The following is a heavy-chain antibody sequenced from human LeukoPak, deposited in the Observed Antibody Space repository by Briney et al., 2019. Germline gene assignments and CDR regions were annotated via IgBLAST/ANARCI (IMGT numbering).Heavy chain of an antibody. J-gene: IGHJ4*02. CDR1: GLTFSNYA. CDR3: ARSMYCGGDCYYYFDY. V-gene: IGHV3-23*01. Sequence: GGSLRLSCAASGLTFSNYAMSWVRQAPGKGLEWVSAIRGRGTSTYYADSVKGRFTISRDNSKNTLFLQMNSLRADDTAVYYCARSMYCGGDCYYYFDYWGQGTLVTVAS. CDR2: IRGRGTST. D-gene: IGHD2-21*02.